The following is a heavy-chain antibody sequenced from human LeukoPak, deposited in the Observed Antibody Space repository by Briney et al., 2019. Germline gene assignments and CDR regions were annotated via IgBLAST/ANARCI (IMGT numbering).Heavy chain of an antibody. D-gene: IGHD3-3*01. CDR1: GFTVSSNY. CDR2: IYSGGST. J-gene: IGHJ4*02. V-gene: IGHV3-66*01. CDR3: ARGYYDFWSGYYPFDY. Sequence: GSLRLSCAAPGFTVSSNYMSWVRQAPGKGLEWVSVIYSGGSTYYADSVEGRFTISRDNSKNTLYLQMNSLRAEDTAVYYCARGYYDFWSGYYPFDYWGQGTLVTVSS.